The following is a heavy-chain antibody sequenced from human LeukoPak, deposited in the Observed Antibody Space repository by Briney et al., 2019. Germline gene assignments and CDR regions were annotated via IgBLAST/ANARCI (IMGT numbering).Heavy chain of an antibody. CDR1: GGSFSGYY. D-gene: IGHD3-9*01. CDR3: ARDFEGYFDY. J-gene: IGHJ4*02. Sequence: PSETLSLTCAVYGGSFSGYYWSWIRQPPGKGLEWIGEINHSGSTNYNPSLKSRVTISVDTSKNQFSLKLSSVTAADTAVYYCARDFEGYFDYWGQGTLVTVSS. V-gene: IGHV4-34*01. CDR2: INHSGST.